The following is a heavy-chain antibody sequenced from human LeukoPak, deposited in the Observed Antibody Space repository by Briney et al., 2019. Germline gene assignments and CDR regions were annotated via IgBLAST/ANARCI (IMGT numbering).Heavy chain of an antibody. D-gene: IGHD1-26*01. CDR2: IYHSGST. CDR3: ARDSTTENWFDP. Sequence: SETLSLTCTVSGYSISSGYHWGWIRQPPGKGLEWIGSIYHSGSTYYNPSLKSRVTISVDTSKNQFSLKLSSVTAADTAVYYCARDSTTENWFDPWGQGTLVTVSS. CDR1: GYSISSGYH. J-gene: IGHJ5*02. V-gene: IGHV4-38-2*02.